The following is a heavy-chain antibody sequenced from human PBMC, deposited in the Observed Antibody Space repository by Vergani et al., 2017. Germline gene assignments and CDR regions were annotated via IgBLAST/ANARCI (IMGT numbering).Heavy chain of an antibody. D-gene: IGHD3-10*01. V-gene: IGHV4-38-2*02. Sequence: QVQLQESGPGLVKPSETLSLTCTVSGYSISSGYYWGWIRQPPGKGLEWIGSIYHSGSTYYNPSLKSRVTISVDTSKNQFSLKLSSVTAADTAVYYCARDSPYYYGSGTYYNKDWFDSWGQGTLVTVSS. CDR2: IYHSGST. CDR3: ARDSPYYYGSGTYYNKDWFDS. CDR1: GYSISSGYY. J-gene: IGHJ5*01.